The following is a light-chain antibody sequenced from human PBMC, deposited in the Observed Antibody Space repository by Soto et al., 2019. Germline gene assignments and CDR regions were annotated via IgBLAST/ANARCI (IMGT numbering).Light chain of an antibody. J-gene: IGKJ4*01. Sequence: EIVLTQSPGTLSLSPGERATLSCRASQSVSSSYLAWYQQKPGQAPRLLIYGASSRATGIPDWFSGSWSGTDFTLTISSLEPEDFAVYYCQQYDSSPLTFGGGTKVEIK. CDR3: QQYDSSPLT. CDR2: GAS. CDR1: QSVSSSY. V-gene: IGKV3-20*01.